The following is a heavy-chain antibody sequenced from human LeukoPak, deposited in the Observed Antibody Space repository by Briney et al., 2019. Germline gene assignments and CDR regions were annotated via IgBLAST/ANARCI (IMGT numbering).Heavy chain of an antibody. V-gene: IGHV3-23*01. D-gene: IGHD1-26*01. CDR3: ARAPGGSYYYY. CDR2: ISDSGVNT. Sequence: GGSLRLSCLPSRSTFGSSGMSWVRQAPGKVLEWVSTISDSGVNTYYTDSVKGRFTISRDNAKNTLYLRMNSLRAEDTAVYYCARAPGGSYYYYWGQGTLVTVSS. J-gene: IGHJ4*02. CDR1: RSTFGSSG.